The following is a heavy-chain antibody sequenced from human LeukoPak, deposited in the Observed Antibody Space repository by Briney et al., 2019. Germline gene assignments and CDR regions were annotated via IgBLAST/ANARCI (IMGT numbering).Heavy chain of an antibody. CDR2: INPSGGST. V-gene: IGHV1-46*01. J-gene: IGHJ3*02. CDR3: ARDDRYYYDSSGYPDAFDI. Sequence: SVKVSCKASGYTFTSYYMHWVRQAPGQGLEWMGIINPSGGSTSYAQKFQGRVTMTRDMSTSTVYMELSSLRSEDTAVYYCARDDRYYYDSSGYPDAFDIWGQGTMVTVPS. D-gene: IGHD3-22*01. CDR1: GYTFTSYY.